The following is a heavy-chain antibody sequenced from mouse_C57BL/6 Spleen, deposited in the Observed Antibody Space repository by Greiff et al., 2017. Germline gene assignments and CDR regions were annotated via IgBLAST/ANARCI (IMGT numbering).Heavy chain of an antibody. Sequence: QVTLKVSGPGILQPSQTLSLTCSFSGFSLSTFGMGVGWIRQPSGKGLEWLAHIWWDDDKYYNPALKSRLTLSKDTSKNQVFLKIANVDTADTATYYCARIVIYYDYDASYFDYWGQGTTLTVSS. CDR1: GFSLSTFGMG. CDR2: IWWDDDK. D-gene: IGHD2-4*01. V-gene: IGHV8-8*01. J-gene: IGHJ2*01. CDR3: ARIVIYYDYDASYFDY.